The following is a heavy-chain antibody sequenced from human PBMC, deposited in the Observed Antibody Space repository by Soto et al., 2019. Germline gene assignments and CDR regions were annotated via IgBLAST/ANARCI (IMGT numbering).Heavy chain of an antibody. J-gene: IGHJ5*02. CDR3: ARLLWSRGDWFDP. CDR2: IYYSGST. CDR1: GCSISSYY. D-gene: IGHD3-10*01. Sequence: PSETLSLTCTFSGCSISSYYWSWIRQPPGKGLEWIGYIYYSGSTNYNPSLKSRVTISVDTSKNQFSLKLSSVTAADTAVYYCARLLWSRGDWFDPWGQGTLVTVSS. V-gene: IGHV4-59*08.